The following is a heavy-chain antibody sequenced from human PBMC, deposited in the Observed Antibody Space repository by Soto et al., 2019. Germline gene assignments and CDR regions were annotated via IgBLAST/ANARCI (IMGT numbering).Heavy chain of an antibody. CDR2: IYWDDGK. CDR1: GFSLSTSGVG. D-gene: IGHD3-9*01. Sequence: GSGPTLVNPTQTLTLTCTFSGFSLSTSGVGVAWIRQPPGKALEWLALIYWDDGKRYSPSLKTRLNITKDTSKNQVVLTLTNVDPVDTATYFCEQKPAYDISTGYYPFDYWGQGSLVTVSS. V-gene: IGHV2-5*02. J-gene: IGHJ4*02. CDR3: EQKPAYDISTGYYPFDY.